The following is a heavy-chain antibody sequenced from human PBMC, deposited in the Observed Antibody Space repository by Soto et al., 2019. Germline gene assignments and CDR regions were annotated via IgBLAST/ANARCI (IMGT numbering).Heavy chain of an antibody. J-gene: IGHJ4*02. CDR2: IYHSGST. CDR3: ARALPSDCSSTSCPGQYFDY. CDR1: GCAISSDDYS. D-gene: IGHD2-2*01. Sequence: QLQLQESGSGLVKPSQTLSLTCAVSGCAISSDDYSWSWIRQPPGKGLEWIGYIYHSGSTYYNPSLKSRVTISVDRSKNQFSLKLNSVTAADTAVYYCARALPSDCSSTSCPGQYFDYWGQGTLVTVSS. V-gene: IGHV4-30-2*01.